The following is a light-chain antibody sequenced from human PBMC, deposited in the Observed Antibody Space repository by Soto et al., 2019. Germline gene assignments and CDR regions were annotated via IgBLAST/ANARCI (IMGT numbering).Light chain of an antibody. CDR1: PSNIGAGYD. J-gene: IGLJ2*01. V-gene: IGLV1-40*01. CDR2: TDT. Sequence: QSVLTQPPSVSGAPGQRVTISCTGSPSNIGAGYDVHWYQQLPGSAPKLLIYTDTNRPSGVPDRFSGSKSGTSASLTLTGLQAEDEADYFCQSYDGGLGVVFGGGTKVTVL. CDR3: QSYDGGLGVV.